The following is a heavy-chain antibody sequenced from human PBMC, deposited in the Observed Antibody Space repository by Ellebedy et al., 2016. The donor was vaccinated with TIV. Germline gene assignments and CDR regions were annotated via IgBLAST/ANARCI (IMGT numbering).Heavy chain of an antibody. CDR3: ARGSTPWGYYYYGMDV. CDR1: GFTFSSYA. J-gene: IGHJ6*02. CDR2: ISGSGGST. V-gene: IGHV3-23*01. Sequence: GESLKISXAASGFTFSSYAMSWVRQAPGKGLEWVSAISGSGGSTYYADSVKGRFTISRDNSKNTLYLQMNSLRDEDTAVYYCARGSTPWGYYYYGMDVWGQGTTVTVSS. D-gene: IGHD5/OR15-5a*01.